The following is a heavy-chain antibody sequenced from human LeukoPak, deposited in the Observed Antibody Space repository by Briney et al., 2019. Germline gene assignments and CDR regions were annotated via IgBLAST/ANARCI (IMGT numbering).Heavy chain of an antibody. V-gene: IGHV3-53*01. D-gene: IGHD6-19*01. CDR2: IYSGGST. CDR1: GFTVSSNY. J-gene: IGHJ4*02. CDR3: ARVYEQGLEAY. Sequence: GGSLRLSCAASGFTVSSNYMSWVRQAPGKGLEWVSVIYSGGSTYYADSVKGRFTISRDNSKNTLYLQMNSLRAEDTAVYYWARVYEQGLEAYWGQGPLVTVPS.